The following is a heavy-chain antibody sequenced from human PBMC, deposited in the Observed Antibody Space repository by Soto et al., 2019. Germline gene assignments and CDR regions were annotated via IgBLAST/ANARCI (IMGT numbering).Heavy chain of an antibody. CDR3: ARGPLRRRYGDV. J-gene: IGHJ6*02. D-gene: IGHD1-20*01. CDR1: GGSFSGYY. Sequence: SETLSLTCAVCGGSFSGYYWSWIRQPPGKGLEWIGEINHSGSTNYNPSLKSRVAISVDTSKNQFSLKLSSVTAADTAVYYCARGPLRRRYGDVWGQGTTVTVSS. V-gene: IGHV4-34*01. CDR2: INHSGST.